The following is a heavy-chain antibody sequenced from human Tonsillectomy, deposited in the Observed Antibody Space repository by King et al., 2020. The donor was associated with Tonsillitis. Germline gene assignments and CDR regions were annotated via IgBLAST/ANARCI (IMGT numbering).Heavy chain of an antibody. Sequence: VQLVESGGGVVQPGRSLRLSCAASGFTFSLSAMHWVRQAPGKGLEWVAVLSHDGSNKYYADSVKGRFTISRDNSKNTLYLEINSPRGDDTAVYSCARAGYSSTWYVGYCDSWGQGTLVTVSS. D-gene: IGHD6-13*01. V-gene: IGHV3-30-3*01. J-gene: IGHJ4*02. CDR1: GFTFSLSA. CDR3: ARAGYSSTWYVGYCDS. CDR2: LSHDGSNK.